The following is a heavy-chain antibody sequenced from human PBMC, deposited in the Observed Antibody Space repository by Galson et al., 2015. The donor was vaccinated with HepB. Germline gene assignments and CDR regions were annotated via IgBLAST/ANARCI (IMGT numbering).Heavy chain of an antibody. Sequence: SLRLSCAASGFTFSSYWMSWVRQAPGKGLEWVANIKQDGSEKYYVDSVKGRFTISRDNAKNSLYLQMNSLRAEDTAVYYCARGDQRSGWRPVYFDYWGQGTLVTVSS. CDR2: IKQDGSEK. CDR3: ARGDQRSGWRPVYFDY. V-gene: IGHV3-7*03. J-gene: IGHJ4*02. D-gene: IGHD6-19*01. CDR1: GFTFSSYW.